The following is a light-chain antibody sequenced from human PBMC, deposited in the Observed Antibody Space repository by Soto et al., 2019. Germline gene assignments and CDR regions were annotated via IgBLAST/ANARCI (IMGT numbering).Light chain of an antibody. CDR3: QQYGSSSWT. J-gene: IGKJ1*01. CDR2: GTS. CDR1: QSVSSSY. Sequence: EIVLTQSPGTLSLSPGERATLSCRASQSVSSSYLAWYQQKPGQAPRLLIYGTSSRATAIPDGFSGSGSGTDFTLTISRLEPEDLAVYYCQQYGSSSWTFGQGTKV. V-gene: IGKV3-20*01.